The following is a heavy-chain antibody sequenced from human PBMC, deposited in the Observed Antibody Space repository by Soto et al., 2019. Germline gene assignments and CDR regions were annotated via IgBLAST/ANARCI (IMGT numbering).Heavy chain of an antibody. Sequence: SETLSLTCTVSGGPISSYYWSWIRQPPGKGLEWIGYIYYSGSTNYNPSLKSRVTISVDTSKNQFSLKLSSVTAADTAVYYCARLGDMTTVTTVWFDPWGQGTLVTVSS. V-gene: IGHV4-59*12. J-gene: IGHJ5*02. CDR3: ARLGDMTTVTTVWFDP. D-gene: IGHD4-17*01. CDR2: IYYSGST. CDR1: GGPISSYY.